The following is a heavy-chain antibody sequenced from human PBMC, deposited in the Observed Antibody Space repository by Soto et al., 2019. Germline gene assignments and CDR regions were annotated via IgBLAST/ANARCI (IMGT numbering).Heavy chain of an antibody. J-gene: IGHJ6*02. CDR1: GGTFSSYT. CDR2: IIPILGIA. Sequence: QVQLVQSGAEVKKPGSSVKVSCKASGGTFSSYTISWVRQAPGQGLEWMGRIIPILGIANYAQKFQGRVTITADKSTSTAYMELSSLISEDTAVYYCASGSSTSFLYYYGMDVWCQGTTVTVS. CDR3: ASGSSTSFLYYYGMDV. D-gene: IGHD2-2*01. V-gene: IGHV1-69*02.